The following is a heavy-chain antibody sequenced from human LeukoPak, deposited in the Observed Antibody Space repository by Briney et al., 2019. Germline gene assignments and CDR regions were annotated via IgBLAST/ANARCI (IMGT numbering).Heavy chain of an antibody. D-gene: IGHD6-25*01. Sequence: PSETLSLTCAVSGYSISSGYYRGWIRQPPGKGLEWIGSIYHSGSTYYNPSLKSRVTISVDTSKNQFSLKLSSVTAADTAVYYCARLPPTAALQDYWGQGTLVTVSS. J-gene: IGHJ4*02. CDR3: ARLPPTAALQDY. CDR1: GYSISSGYY. CDR2: IYHSGST. V-gene: IGHV4-38-2*01.